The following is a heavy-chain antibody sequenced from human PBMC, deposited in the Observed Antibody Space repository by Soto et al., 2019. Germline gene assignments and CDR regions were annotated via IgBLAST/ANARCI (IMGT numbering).Heavy chain of an antibody. Sequence: QVQLQQWGAGLLKPSETLSLTCAVYGGSFSGYYWSWIRQPPGKGLEWIGEINHSGSTNYNPTLKSRFTISVDTSKNQFSLKLSTVTASDTAVYYCARGLGVVVPYAVDYYYGMDVRGQGTTVTVSS. CDR1: GGSFSGYY. CDR3: ARGLGVVVPYAVDYYYGMDV. CDR2: INHSGST. V-gene: IGHV4-34*01. D-gene: IGHD2-2*01. J-gene: IGHJ6*02.